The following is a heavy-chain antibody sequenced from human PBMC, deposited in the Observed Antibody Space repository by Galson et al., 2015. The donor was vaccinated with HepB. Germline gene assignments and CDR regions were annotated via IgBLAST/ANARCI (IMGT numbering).Heavy chain of an antibody. D-gene: IGHD1-14*01. Sequence: SLRLSCAASGFTFSSYSMNWVRQAPGKGLEWVSSISSSSSYIYYADSVKGRFTISRDNAKNSLYLQMNSLRAEDTAVYYCARDGQFSGGNHFDYWGQGTLVTVSS. V-gene: IGHV3-21*01. CDR3: ARDGQFSGGNHFDY. J-gene: IGHJ4*02. CDR2: ISSSSSYI. CDR1: GFTFSSYS.